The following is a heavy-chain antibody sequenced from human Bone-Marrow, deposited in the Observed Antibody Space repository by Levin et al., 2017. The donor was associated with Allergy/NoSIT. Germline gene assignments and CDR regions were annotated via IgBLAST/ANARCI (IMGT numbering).Heavy chain of an antibody. D-gene: IGHD3-22*01. Sequence: GGSLRLSCAASVFSFNAAWMHWVRQAPGKGLVWVAGINGDGTITKYADSVKGRFTISRDNAKNALYLDMNSLRAEDTAVYYCVRRGLLIAPNSLDYWGQGTLVTVSS. CDR2: INGDGTIT. CDR1: VFSFNAAW. CDR3: VRRGLLIAPNSLDY. J-gene: IGHJ4*02. V-gene: IGHV3-74*01.